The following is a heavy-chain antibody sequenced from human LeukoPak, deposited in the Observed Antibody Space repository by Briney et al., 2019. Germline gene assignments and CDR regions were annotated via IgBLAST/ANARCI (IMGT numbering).Heavy chain of an antibody. CDR1: GGSISRCY. Sequence: SETLSLTCTVSGGSISRCYWSWIRQPPGKGLEWIGYIYYSRSTNYNPSLESRVTISVDTSKNQFSLKLSSVTAADTAVYYCARSYEHPTYYFDYWGQGTLVTVSS. J-gene: IGHJ4*02. D-gene: IGHD2/OR15-2a*01. CDR3: ARSYEHPTYYFDY. V-gene: IGHV4-59*01. CDR2: IYYSRST.